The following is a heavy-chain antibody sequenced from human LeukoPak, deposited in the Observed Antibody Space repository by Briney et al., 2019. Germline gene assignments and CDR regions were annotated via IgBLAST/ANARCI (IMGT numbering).Heavy chain of an antibody. Sequence: PSETLSLTCAVYGVSFSGYYWSWIRQPPGKGLEWIGEINHSGSTNYNPSLKSRVTISVDTSKNQFSLKLSSVTAADTAVYYCAGCRWLQCDAFDIWGQGTMVTVSS. J-gene: IGHJ3*02. CDR2: INHSGST. D-gene: IGHD5-24*01. V-gene: IGHV4-34*01. CDR1: GVSFSGYY. CDR3: AGCRWLQCDAFDI.